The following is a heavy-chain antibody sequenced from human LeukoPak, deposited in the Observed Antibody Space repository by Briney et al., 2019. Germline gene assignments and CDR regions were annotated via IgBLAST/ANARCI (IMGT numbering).Heavy chain of an antibody. CDR3: ARPTRAAGTGGYFDL. V-gene: IGHV4-4*02. CDR1: GGSISSSNW. J-gene: IGHJ2*01. Sequence: SETLSLTCAVSGGSISSSNWWSWVRQPPGKGLEWIGEIYHSGSTNYNPSLKSRVTISVDKSKNQFSLKLSSVTAADTAVYYCARPTRAAGTGGYFDLWGRGTLVTVSS. D-gene: IGHD6-13*01. CDR2: IYHSGST.